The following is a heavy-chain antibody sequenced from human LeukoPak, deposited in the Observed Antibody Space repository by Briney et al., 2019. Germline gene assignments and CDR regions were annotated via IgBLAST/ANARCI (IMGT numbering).Heavy chain of an antibody. J-gene: IGHJ4*02. Sequence: GGSLRLSCAASGFTFSSYGMHWVRQAPGKGLEWVSAISGSGGSTYYADSVKGRFTISRDNSKNTLYLQMNSLRAEDTAVYYCAKPPRYCSSTSCYTNFDYWGQGTLVTVSS. CDR2: ISGSGGST. CDR1: GFTFSSYG. D-gene: IGHD2-2*02. V-gene: IGHV3-23*01. CDR3: AKPPRYCSSTSCYTNFDY.